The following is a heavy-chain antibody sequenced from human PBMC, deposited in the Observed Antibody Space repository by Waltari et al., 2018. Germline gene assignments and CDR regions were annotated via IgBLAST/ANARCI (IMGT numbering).Heavy chain of an antibody. CDR3: ARGDPAGATHYNYYMDV. CDR1: GFTFSSYA. V-gene: IGHV3-30*01. J-gene: IGHJ6*03. Sequence: QVQLVESGGGVVQPGRSLRLSCAASGFTFSSYAIHWVRQAPGKGLELGAVISSDGSIKFYADSVKGRFTISRENSKNTLYLQVNSLRAEDTAVYYCARGDPAGATHYNYYMDVWGKGTTVTVSS. CDR2: ISSDGSIK. D-gene: IGHD1-26*01.